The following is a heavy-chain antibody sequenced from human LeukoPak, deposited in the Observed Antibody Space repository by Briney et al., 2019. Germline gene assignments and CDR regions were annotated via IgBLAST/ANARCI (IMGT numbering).Heavy chain of an antibody. V-gene: IGHV1-46*01. CDR3: AREGLSTVEMATIPLDY. CDR1: GYTFTSYY. Sequence: ASVKVSCKASGYTFTSYYMHWVRQAPGQGLEWMGIINPSGGSTSYAQKFQGRVTMTRDTSTSTVYMELSSLRSEDTAVYYCAREGLSTVEMATIPLDYWGQGTLVTVSS. D-gene: IGHD5-24*01. J-gene: IGHJ4*02. CDR2: INPSGGST.